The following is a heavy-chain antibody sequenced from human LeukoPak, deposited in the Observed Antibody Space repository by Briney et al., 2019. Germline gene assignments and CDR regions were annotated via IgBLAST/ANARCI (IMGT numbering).Heavy chain of an antibody. CDR2: VSTGSGTI. Sequence: GGSLRLSCAASGFTFSSYSMNWVRQAPGKGLEWVSCVSTGSGTIYYADSVKGRFTISRDDAQNSLYLQMNSLRADDTAVYYCARSAPGFDYWGQGTLVTVSS. CDR3: ARSAPGFDY. CDR1: GFTFSSYS. J-gene: IGHJ4*02. V-gene: IGHV3-48*01.